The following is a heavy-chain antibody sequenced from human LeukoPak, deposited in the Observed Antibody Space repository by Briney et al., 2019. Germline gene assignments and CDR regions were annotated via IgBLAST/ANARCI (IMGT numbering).Heavy chain of an antibody. CDR2: INPIFGTA. V-gene: IGHV1-69*06. J-gene: IGHJ4*02. D-gene: IGHD6-19*01. CDR1: GGTFSSYA. Sequence: SVKVSCKASGGTFSSYAISWVRQAPGQGLEWMGGINPIFGTANYAQKFQGRVTITADKSTSTAYMELSSLRSEDTAVYYCAIAVAGTGHFDYWGQGTLVTVSS. CDR3: AIAVAGTGHFDY.